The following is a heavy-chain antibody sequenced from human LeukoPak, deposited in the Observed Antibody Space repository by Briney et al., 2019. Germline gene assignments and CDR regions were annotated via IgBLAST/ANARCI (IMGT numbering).Heavy chain of an antibody. CDR2: IKQDGSEK. Sequence: GGSLRLSCAASGLTFNNYWRNWVRQAPGKGLEWVANIKQDGSEKKYVDSVKGRVTISRDNSKNTLYLQMNSLRAEDTAVYYCARGWGYRGDVSAWFDPWGQGTLVTVSS. D-gene: IGHD5-12*01. CDR3: ARGWGYRGDVSAWFDP. CDR1: GLTFNNYW. V-gene: IGHV3-7*01. J-gene: IGHJ5*02.